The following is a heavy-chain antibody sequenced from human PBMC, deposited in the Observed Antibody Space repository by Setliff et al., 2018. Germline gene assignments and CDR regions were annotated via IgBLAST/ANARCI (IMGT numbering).Heavy chain of an antibody. Sequence: PGGSLRLSCAASGFTFSDYYMSWIRQAPGKGLEWVSYLSSSGSTMYYADSVKGRFTISRDNSENTLFLQMTSLRPEDTGVYYCVKVKKPLIRGSGFDYWGRGTLVT. CDR2: LSSSGSTM. D-gene: IGHD3-10*01. CDR1: GFTFSDYY. CDR3: VKVKKPLIRGSGFDY. V-gene: IGHV3-11*04. J-gene: IGHJ4*02.